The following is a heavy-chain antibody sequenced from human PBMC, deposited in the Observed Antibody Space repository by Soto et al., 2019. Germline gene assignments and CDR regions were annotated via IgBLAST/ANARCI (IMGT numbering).Heavy chain of an antibody. CDR2: IYYSGST. J-gene: IGHJ4*02. CDR3: ARGAPYSSGWNRLYFDY. D-gene: IGHD6-19*01. Sequence: QVQLQESGPGLVKPSQTLSLTCTVSGGSISSGGYYWSWIRQHPGKGLEWIGYIYYSGSTYYNPSLKSRVTISVDTSKNQFSLKLSSVTAADTAVYYCARGAPYSSGWNRLYFDYWGQGTLVTVSS. CDR1: GGSISSGGYY. V-gene: IGHV4-31*03.